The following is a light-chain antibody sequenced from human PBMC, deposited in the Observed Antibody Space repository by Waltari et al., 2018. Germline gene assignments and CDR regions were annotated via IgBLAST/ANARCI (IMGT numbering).Light chain of an antibody. J-gene: IGLJ2*01. V-gene: IGLV2-14*03. Sequence: QSDLTQPASVSGSPGPSITISCTGTSTYVGRYNYVLWYQQHPGKAPKLMIYDVTHRPSGVSDRFSGSKSGNTASLTISGLQAEDEADYYCSSLSSSSTLVVFGGGTKLTVL. CDR3: SSLSSSSTLVV. CDR1: STYVGRYNY. CDR2: DVT.